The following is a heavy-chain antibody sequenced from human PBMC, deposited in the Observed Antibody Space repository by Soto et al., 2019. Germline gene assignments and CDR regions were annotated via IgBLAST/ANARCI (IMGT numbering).Heavy chain of an antibody. CDR3: AKSATVPAAIAY. Sequence: QVQLVQSGAEVKKPGASVKVSCKASRYTFTSYAMHWVRQAPGQRLEWMGWINAGNGNTKYSQKFQGRVTITRDTSASSAYMELSSLRSEDTAVYYCAKSATVPAAIAYWGQGTLVTVSS. J-gene: IGHJ4*02. V-gene: IGHV1-3*01. CDR2: INAGNGNT. CDR1: RYTFTSYA. D-gene: IGHD2-2*02.